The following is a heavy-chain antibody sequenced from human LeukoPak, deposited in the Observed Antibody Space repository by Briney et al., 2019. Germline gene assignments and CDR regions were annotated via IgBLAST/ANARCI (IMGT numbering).Heavy chain of an antibody. CDR1: GFTFSSYA. CDR2: ISGSGGST. CDR3: AKDIGDYGDYDDAFDI. Sequence: GGSLRLSCAAPGFTFSSYAMSWVRQAPGKGLEWVSAISGSGGSTYYADSVKGRFTISRDNSKNTLYLQMNSLRAEDTAVYYCAKDIGDYGDYDDAFDIWGQGTMVTVSS. D-gene: IGHD4-17*01. J-gene: IGHJ3*02. V-gene: IGHV3-23*01.